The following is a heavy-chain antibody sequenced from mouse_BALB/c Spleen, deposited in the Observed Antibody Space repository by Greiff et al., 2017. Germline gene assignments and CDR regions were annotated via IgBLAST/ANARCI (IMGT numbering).Heavy chain of an antibody. D-gene: IGHD2-14*01. CDR3: ARTLYYRYDPYYAMDD. CDR2: INPYNDGT. CDR1: GYTFTSYV. Sequence: EVKLMESGPELVKPGASVKMSCKASGYTFTSYVMHWVKQKPGQGLEWIGYINPYNDGTKYNEKFKGKATLTSDKSSSTAYMELSSLTSEDSAVYYCARTLYYRYDPYYAMDDWGQGTSVTVSA. V-gene: IGHV1-14*01. J-gene: IGHJ4*01.